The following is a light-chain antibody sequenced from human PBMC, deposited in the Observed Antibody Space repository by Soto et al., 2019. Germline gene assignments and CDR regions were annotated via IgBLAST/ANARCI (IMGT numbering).Light chain of an antibody. Sequence: NFMLTQPHSVSESPGKTVTISCTGSSGSIASNYVQWYQQRPGSAPTTVIYEDNQRPSGVPDRFSGSILGDKAALTITGAQADDDSYYYCLLYLGGGIWVFGGGTKLTVL. CDR2: EDN. J-gene: IGLJ3*02. CDR3: LLYLGGGIWV. CDR1: SGSIASNY. V-gene: IGLV6-57*02.